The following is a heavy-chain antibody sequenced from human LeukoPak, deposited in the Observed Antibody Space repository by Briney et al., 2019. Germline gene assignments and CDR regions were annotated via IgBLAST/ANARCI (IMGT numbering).Heavy chain of an antibody. CDR1: GGSFSGYY. CDR2: INHSGST. CDR3: ANPGKDGYYSSAY. Sequence: PSETLSLTCAVYGGSFSGYYWSWIRQPPGKGLEWIGEINHSGSTNYNPSLKSRVTISVDTSKNQFSLKLSSVTAADTAVYYCANPGKDGYYSSAYWGQGTLVTVSS. V-gene: IGHV4-34*01. D-gene: IGHD3-3*01. J-gene: IGHJ4*02.